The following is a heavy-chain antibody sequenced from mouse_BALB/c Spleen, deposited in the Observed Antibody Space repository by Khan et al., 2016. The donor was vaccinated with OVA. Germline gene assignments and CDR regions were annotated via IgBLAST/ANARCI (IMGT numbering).Heavy chain of an antibody. J-gene: IGHJ2*01. Sequence: EVQLQESGPGLVKPSQSLSLTCTVTGYSIPSGYAWNWIRQFPGNKLEWMGYISYSGGTSYNPSLKSRISITRDTSKNQFFLQLNSVTTEDTATDYCARENYYGYYVDYWGQGTPLTVAS. D-gene: IGHD1-1*01. CDR3: ARENYYGYYVDY. V-gene: IGHV3-2*02. CDR1: GYSIPSGYA. CDR2: ISYSGGT.